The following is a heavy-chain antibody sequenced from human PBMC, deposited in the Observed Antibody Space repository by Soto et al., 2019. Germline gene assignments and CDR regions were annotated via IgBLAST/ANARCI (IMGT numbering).Heavy chain of an antibody. CDR1: GFTFSSYA. J-gene: IGHJ6*03. D-gene: IGHD3-10*01. V-gene: IGHV3-23*01. CDR3: AKVSSGTGFYYYYYMDV. Sequence: GSLRLSCAASGFTFSSYAMSWVRQAPGKGLEWVSAISGSGGSTYYADSVKGRFTISRDNSKNTLYLQMNSLRAEDTAVYYCAKVSSGTGFYYYYYMDVWGKGTTVTVSS. CDR2: ISGSGGST.